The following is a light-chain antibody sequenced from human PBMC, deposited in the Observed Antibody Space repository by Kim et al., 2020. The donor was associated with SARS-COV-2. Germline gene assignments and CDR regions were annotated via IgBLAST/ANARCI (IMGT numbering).Light chain of an antibody. CDR2: GAS. CDR1: QSISSN. Sequence: SPGERATLSCRASQSISSNLAWYQQKPGQAPRLLIYGASTRATGIPARFSGSGSGTEFTLTISSLQSEDFAIYYCQQFSKWPPLTFGQGTKVDIK. V-gene: IGKV3-15*01. CDR3: QQFSKWPPLT. J-gene: IGKJ1*01.